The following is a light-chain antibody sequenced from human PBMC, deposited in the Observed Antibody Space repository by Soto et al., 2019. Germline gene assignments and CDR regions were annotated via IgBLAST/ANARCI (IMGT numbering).Light chain of an antibody. V-gene: IGLV2-14*03. CDR1: SNDIGSSDY. CDR3: SSYTSSATHV. J-gene: IGLJ1*01. Sequence: QSVLTQPASVSGSPGQSSTISCTGASNDIGSSDYVSWHQQHPGKAPKLMLYDVHNRPSGVSNRFSGSKSGNTASLTISGLQAEDEADYYCSSYTSSATHVFGTGNKVTVL. CDR2: DVH.